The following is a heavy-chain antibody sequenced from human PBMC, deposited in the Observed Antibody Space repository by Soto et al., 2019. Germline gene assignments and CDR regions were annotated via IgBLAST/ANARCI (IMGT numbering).Heavy chain of an antibody. V-gene: IGHV3-33*01. D-gene: IGHD3-22*01. Sequence: QVQLVESGGGVVQPGRSLRLSCAASGFAFSSYGMHWVRQAPGKGLEWVAVIWYDGSNKYYADSVKGRFTISRDNSKNTLYLQMNSLRAEDTAVYYCARDGAYYYDSSGPLGYWGQGTLFTVSS. CDR2: IWYDGSNK. CDR1: GFAFSSYG. J-gene: IGHJ4*02. CDR3: ARDGAYYYDSSGPLGY.